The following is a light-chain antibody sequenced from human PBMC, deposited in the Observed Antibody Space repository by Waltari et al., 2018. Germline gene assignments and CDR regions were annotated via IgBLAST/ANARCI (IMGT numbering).Light chain of an antibody. J-gene: IGKJ1*01. CDR3: LQHKTFPRT. V-gene: IGKV1-17*01. CDR2: GVS. CDR1: QDIGSD. Sequence: DIQMTQSPSSLSASVGDRVTITCRAIQDIGSDLGWYQQKSGKAPKRLIYGVSSLHSGVPSRFSGSASGTEFTLTISSLQPEDFATYYCLQHKTFPRTFGQGTKV.